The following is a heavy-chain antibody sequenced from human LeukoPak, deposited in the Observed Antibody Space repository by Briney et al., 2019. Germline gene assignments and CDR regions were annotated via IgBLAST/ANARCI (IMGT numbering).Heavy chain of an antibody. V-gene: IGHV3-23*01. CDR3: AKDSGRGSYTYDC. Sequence: GRSLRLSCAVSGFMFAGYAMSWVRQAAGGGLEWVATIRASVDSTYLSDSVTGRFTISRDNSRKTLFLQLNSLRAEDTAIYYCAKDSGRGSYTYDCWGQGTLVTVSS. CDR1: GFMFAGYA. D-gene: IGHD1-26*01. J-gene: IGHJ4*02. CDR2: IRASVDST.